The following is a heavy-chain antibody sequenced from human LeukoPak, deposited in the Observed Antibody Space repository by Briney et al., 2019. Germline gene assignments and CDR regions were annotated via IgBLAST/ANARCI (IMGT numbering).Heavy chain of an antibody. J-gene: IGHJ5*02. CDR1: GFTFDDYG. Sequence: RAGGSLRLSCAASGFTFDDYGMSWVRQAPGKGLERVSRINWNVGSTGYADSVKGRFTISRDNAKNSLYLQMNSLRADNTALDYCARERFLEFDPWGQGTLVTVSS. CDR3: ARERFLEFDP. V-gene: IGHV3-20*04. D-gene: IGHD3-3*01. CDR2: INWNVGST.